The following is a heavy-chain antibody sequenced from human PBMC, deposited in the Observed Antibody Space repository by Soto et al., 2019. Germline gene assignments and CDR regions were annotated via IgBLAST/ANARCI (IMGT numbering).Heavy chain of an antibody. V-gene: IGHV3-30*18. Sequence: QVQLVESGGGVVQPGRSLRLSCEASGFTFSSYGMHWVRQAPGKGLEWVAVISYDGSNKYYADSVKGRFTISRDNSKNTLYLQMNSLRAEDTAVYYCAKDRLSITGTKYYFDYWGQGTLVTVSS. CDR2: ISYDGSNK. CDR3: AKDRLSITGTKYYFDY. D-gene: IGHD1-20*01. CDR1: GFTFSSYG. J-gene: IGHJ4*02.